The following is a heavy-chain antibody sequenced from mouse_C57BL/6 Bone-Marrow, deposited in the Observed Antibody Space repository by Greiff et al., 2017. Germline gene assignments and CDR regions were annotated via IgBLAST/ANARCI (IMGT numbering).Heavy chain of an antibody. J-gene: IGHJ4*01. Sequence: EVMLVESGGGLVQPGESLQLSCESNEYEFPSHDLSWVRKTPEKRLELVAAINSDGGSTYYPDNMERRFIISRDNTKKTQYLQKSSLRSEDTALYYCARHPLYYSNPYYAMDYWGQGTSVTVSS. D-gene: IGHD2-5*01. V-gene: IGHV5-2*01. CDR3: ARHPLYYSNPYYAMDY. CDR1: EYEFPSHD. CDR2: INSDGGST.